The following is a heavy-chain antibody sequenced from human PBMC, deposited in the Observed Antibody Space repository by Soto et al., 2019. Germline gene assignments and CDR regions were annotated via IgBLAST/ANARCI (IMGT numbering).Heavy chain of an antibody. CDR3: ARESVRGADDAFDI. Sequence: KPSETLSLTCTVSGGSISSGGYYWSWIRQHPGKGLEWIGYIYYSGSTYYNPSLKSRVTISVDTSKNQFSLKLSSVTAADTAVYYCARESVRGADDAFDIWGQGTMVTVSS. J-gene: IGHJ3*02. V-gene: IGHV4-31*03. CDR2: IYYSGST. CDR1: GGSISSGGYY. D-gene: IGHD3-10*01.